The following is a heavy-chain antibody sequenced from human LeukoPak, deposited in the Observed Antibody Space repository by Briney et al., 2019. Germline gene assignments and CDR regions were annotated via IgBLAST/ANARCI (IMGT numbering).Heavy chain of an antibody. J-gene: IGHJ5*02. CDR2: INHSGST. CDR1: GGSFSGYY. Sequence: SETLSLTCAVYGGSFSGYYWSWIRQPPGKGLEWIGEINHSGSTNYNPSLKSRVTISVDTSKNQFSLKLSSATAADTAVYYCARGRDGYNYPSWFDPWGQGTLVTVSS. V-gene: IGHV4-34*01. CDR3: ARGRDGYNYPSWFDP. D-gene: IGHD5-24*01.